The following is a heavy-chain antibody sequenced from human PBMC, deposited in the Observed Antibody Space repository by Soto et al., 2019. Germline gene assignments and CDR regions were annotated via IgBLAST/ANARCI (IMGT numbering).Heavy chain of an antibody. CDR2: ISGYNGNT. J-gene: IGHJ4*02. V-gene: IGHV1-18*01. CDR3: ARVYGSGSYSPGQY. D-gene: IGHD3-10*01. Sequence: QVQLLQSGAEVKKPGASVRVSCKTSGYTFSSYGITWVRQAPGQGLEWMGWISGYNGNTEYAQSLQGRVTMTIDTSTSTAYMDLTSLRSEDTAIYYCARVYGSGSYSPGQYWGQGTLVNVSS. CDR1: GYTFSSYG.